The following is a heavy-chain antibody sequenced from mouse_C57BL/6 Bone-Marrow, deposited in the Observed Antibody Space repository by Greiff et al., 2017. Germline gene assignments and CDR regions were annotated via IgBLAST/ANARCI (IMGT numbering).Heavy chain of an antibody. D-gene: IGHD1-1*01. CDR3: ARWGYYYYGSSPYYFDY. CDR1: GYTFTSYG. J-gene: IGHJ2*01. Sequence: QVQLQQSGAELARPGASVKLSCKASGYTFTSYGISWVKQRTGQGLEWIGELYPRSGNTYYNEKFKGKATLTADKSSSTAYMELRSLTSEDSAVYFCARWGYYYYGSSPYYFDYWGQGTTLTVSS. CDR2: LYPRSGNT. V-gene: IGHV1-81*01.